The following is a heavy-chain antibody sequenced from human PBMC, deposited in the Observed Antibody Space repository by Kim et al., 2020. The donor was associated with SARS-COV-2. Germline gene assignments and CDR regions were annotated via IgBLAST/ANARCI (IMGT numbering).Heavy chain of an antibody. CDR3: ARLVTVLRYFDWLRERDA. CDR1: GFTFSSYA. J-gene: IGHJ3*01. V-gene: IGHV3-30-3*01. D-gene: IGHD3-9*01. CDR2: ISYDGSNK. Sequence: GSLRLSCAASGFTFSSYAMHWVRQAPGKGLEWVAVISYDGSNKYYADSVKGRFTISRDNSKNTLYLQMNSLRAEDTAVYYCARLVTVLRYFDWLRERDA.